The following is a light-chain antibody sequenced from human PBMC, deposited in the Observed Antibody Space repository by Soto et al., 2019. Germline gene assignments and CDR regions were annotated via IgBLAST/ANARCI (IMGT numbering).Light chain of an antibody. Sequence: EIVLTQSPATLSSSPGETATLSCRASQYVGTRLAWYQHKPGQAPRLLIYYMSKRATGIAARFSGSGSGTDFTLTISNLAPEDFGVYYCHQRQSWPRTFGQGTKVEIK. J-gene: IGKJ1*01. CDR1: QYVGTR. CDR3: HQRQSWPRT. V-gene: IGKV3-11*01. CDR2: YMS.